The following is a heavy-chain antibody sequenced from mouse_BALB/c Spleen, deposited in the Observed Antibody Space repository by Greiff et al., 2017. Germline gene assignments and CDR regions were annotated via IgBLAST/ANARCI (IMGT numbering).Heavy chain of an antibody. J-gene: IGHJ4*01. Sequence: DVMLVESGGGLVKPGGSLKLSCAASGFTFSSYAMSWVRQSPEKRLEWVAEISSGGSYTYYPDTVTGRFTISRDNAKNTLYLEMSSLRSEDTAMYYCARGRNYDYDVGAMDYWGQGTSVTVSS. CDR2: ISSGGSYT. V-gene: IGHV5-9-4*01. CDR1: GFTFSSYA. D-gene: IGHD2-4*01. CDR3: ARGRNYDYDVGAMDY.